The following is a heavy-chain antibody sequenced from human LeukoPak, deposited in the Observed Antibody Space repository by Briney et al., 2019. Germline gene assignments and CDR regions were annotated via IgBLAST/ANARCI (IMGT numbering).Heavy chain of an antibody. CDR2: LSDSGGST. D-gene: IGHD2-2*01. J-gene: IGHJ6*03. CDR3: AKEGARSSYYYYMDV. V-gene: IGHV3-23*01. Sequence: PGGSLRLSCAASGFTFSSCGMSWVRQAPGKGLEWVSALSDSGGSTFYADSVKGRFTISRDNSKNTLYLQMNSLRAEDTAVYYCAKEGARSSYYYYMDVWGKGTTVTISS. CDR1: GFTFSSCG.